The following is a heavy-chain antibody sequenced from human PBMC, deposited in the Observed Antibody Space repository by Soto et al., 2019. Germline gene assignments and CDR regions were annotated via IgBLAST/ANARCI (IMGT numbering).Heavy chain of an antibody. V-gene: IGHV1-18*01. Sequence: ASVKVSCKASGYTFTSYGISWVRQAPEQGLEWMGWISAYNGNTNYAQKLQGRVTMTTDTSTSTAYMELRSLRSDDTAVYYCARLSSVVSDSPQYYYYYDMDVWGQGTTGTCSS. D-gene: IGHD2-21*02. CDR3: ARLSSVVSDSPQYYYYYDMDV. J-gene: IGHJ6*02. CDR2: ISAYNGNT. CDR1: GYTFTSYG.